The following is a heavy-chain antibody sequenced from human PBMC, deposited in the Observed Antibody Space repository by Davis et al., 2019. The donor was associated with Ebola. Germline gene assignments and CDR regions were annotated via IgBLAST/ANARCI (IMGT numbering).Heavy chain of an antibody. V-gene: IGHV3-7*01. CDR1: GFTFSSYG. CDR3: ARTYYDFWSGNFDY. J-gene: IGHJ4*02. CDR2: IKQDGSEK. Sequence: GGSLRLSCAASGFTFSSYGMHWVRQAPGKGLEWVANIKQDGSEKYYVDSVKGRFTISRDNAKKSLYLQMNSLRAEDTAVYYCARTYYDFWSGNFDYWGQGILVTVSS. D-gene: IGHD3-3*01.